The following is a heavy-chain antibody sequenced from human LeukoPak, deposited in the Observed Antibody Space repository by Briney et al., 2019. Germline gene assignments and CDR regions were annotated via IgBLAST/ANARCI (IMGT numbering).Heavy chain of an antibody. CDR2: IKQDASER. J-gene: IGHJ4*02. CDR3: ASLHIVVVTEYDY. V-gene: IGHV3-7*03. CDR1: GFTFSSYW. Sequence: PGGSLRLSCAASGFTFSSYWMTWVRQAPGKGLEWVANIKQDASERYYVDSVKGRFTISRDNAKNSLYLQMSSLRAEDTAVYYCASLHIVVVTEYDYWGQGTLVTVSS. D-gene: IGHD2-21*02.